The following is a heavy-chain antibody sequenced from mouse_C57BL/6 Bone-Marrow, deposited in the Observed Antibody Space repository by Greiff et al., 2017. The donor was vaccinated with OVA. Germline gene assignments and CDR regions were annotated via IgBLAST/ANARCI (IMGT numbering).Heavy chain of an antibody. V-gene: IGHV1-5*01. CDR1: GYTFTSYW. J-gene: IGHJ4*01. CDR3: RRRALHAMDY. D-gene: IGHD1-1*01. Sequence: VQLQQSGTVLARPGASVKMSCKTSGYTFTSYWMHWVKQRPGQGLEWIGAIYPGNSDTSYNQKFKGKAKLTAVTSASTAYMELSSLTNEDSAVYYCRRRALHAMDYWGQGTSVTVSS. CDR2: IYPGNSDT.